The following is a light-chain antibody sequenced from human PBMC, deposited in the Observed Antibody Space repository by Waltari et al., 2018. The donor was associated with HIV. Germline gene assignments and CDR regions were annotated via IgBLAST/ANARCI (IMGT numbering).Light chain of an antibody. J-gene: IGLJ2*01. CDR3: SAYTMSGSLV. V-gene: IGLV2-14*01. Sequence: QSALTQPASLGGSPGQSITITCSGSGSDIGLYDLVSWYRQEPGKAPRLLIYGVSNRPSEISRRFAGSKARTTASLTISALQAEDEGDYYCSAYTMSGSLVFGGGTKLTVL. CDR2: GVS. CDR1: GSDIGLYDL.